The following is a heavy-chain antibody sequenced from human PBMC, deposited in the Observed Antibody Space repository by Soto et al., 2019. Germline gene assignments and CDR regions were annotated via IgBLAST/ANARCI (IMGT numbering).Heavy chain of an antibody. D-gene: IGHD2-2*02. CDR3: ARAFGYCSSTGCYISKGNWFDP. J-gene: IGHJ5*02. CDR1: GGSISSGDYY. Sequence: SETLSLTCTVSGGSISSGDYYWSWIRQPPGKGLEWIGYIYYSGSTYYNPSLKSRVAISVDTSKNQFSLKLSSVTAADTAVYYCARAFGYCSSTGCYISKGNWFDPWGQGTLVTVSS. V-gene: IGHV4-30-4*01. CDR2: IYYSGST.